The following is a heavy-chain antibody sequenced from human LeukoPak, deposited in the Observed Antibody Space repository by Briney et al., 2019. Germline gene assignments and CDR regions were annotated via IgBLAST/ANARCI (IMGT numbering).Heavy chain of an antibody. Sequence: GGSLRLSCAAPGFTFSSYEMNWVRQAPGKGLEWVSYISSSGSTICYADSVKGRFTISRDNAKNSLYLQMNSLRAEDTAVYYCARRGITPDYWGQGTLVTVSS. CDR1: GFTFSSYE. J-gene: IGHJ4*02. CDR3: ARRGITPDY. V-gene: IGHV3-48*03. CDR2: ISSSGSTI. D-gene: IGHD3-10*01.